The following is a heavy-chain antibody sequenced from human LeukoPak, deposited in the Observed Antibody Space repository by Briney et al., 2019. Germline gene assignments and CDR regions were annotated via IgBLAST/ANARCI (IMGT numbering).Heavy chain of an antibody. Sequence: GESLRLSCKGSGYSFTSYWIGWVRQMPGKGLEWMGIIYPGDSDTAYRPSFQGQVTISADRSISTAYLQWSSLKASDSAMYYCARHVPHGSIFYCDMWGQGTLVTVSS. V-gene: IGHV5-51*01. CDR1: GYSFTSYW. J-gene: IGHJ4*02. CDR3: ARHVPHGSIFYCDM. CDR2: IYPGDSDT. D-gene: IGHD1-26*01.